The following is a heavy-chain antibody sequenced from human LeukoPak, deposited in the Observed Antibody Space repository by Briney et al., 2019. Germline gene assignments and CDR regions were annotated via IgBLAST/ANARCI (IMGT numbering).Heavy chain of an antibody. Sequence: SETLSLTRAVYGGSFSGYYWSWIRQPPGKGLEWIGEINHSGSTNYNPSLKSRVTISVDTSKNQFSLKLNSVTAADTAVYYCARNDSSGHGGADYWGQGTLVTVSS. CDR2: INHSGST. V-gene: IGHV4-34*01. J-gene: IGHJ4*02. CDR3: ARNDSSGHGGADY. CDR1: GGSFSGYY. D-gene: IGHD3-22*01.